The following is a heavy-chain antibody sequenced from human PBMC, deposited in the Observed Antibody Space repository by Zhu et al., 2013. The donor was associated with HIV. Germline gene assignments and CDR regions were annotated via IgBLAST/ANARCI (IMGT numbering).Heavy chain of an antibody. J-gene: IGHJ4*02. CDR3: ARDDAHNDYGDYGV. D-gene: IGHD4-17*01. CDR2: IYSGGST. V-gene: IGHV3-53*01. Sequence: EVQLVESGGGLIQPGGSLRLSCAASGFTVSSNYMSWVRQAPGKGLEWVSVIYSGGSTYYADSVKGRFTISRDNSKNMLYLQMNSLRAEDTAVYYCARDDAHNDYGDYGVWGQGTLVTVSS. CDR1: GFTVSSNY.